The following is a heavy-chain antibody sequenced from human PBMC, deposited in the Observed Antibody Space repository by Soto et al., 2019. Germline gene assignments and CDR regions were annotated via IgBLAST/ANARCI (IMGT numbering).Heavy chain of an antibody. CDR3: ARVQTTVITGAPYYFDY. V-gene: IGHV1-18*01. CDR2: ISTSKGDA. J-gene: IGHJ4*02. D-gene: IGHD4-17*01. Sequence: ASVKVSCKASGYTFTSYGISWVRQAPGQGLEWMGWISTSKGDAGYAQKLQGRVTMTTDTSTSTAYMELRSLRSDDTAVYYCARVQTTVITGAPYYFDYWGQGTLVTVSS. CDR1: GYTFTSYG.